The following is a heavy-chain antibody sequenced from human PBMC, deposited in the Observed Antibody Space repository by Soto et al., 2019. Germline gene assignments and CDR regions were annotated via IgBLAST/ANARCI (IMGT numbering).Heavy chain of an antibody. Sequence: QVQLQESGPGLVKPSQTLSLTCSVSGDSISSGGYYWSWIRQHPGKGLEWIGYIYYSGSTDYNPSLQSRASITIDTSENQFSLKLSSVTAADTAVYYCARERGARGYSGYGKGGWFDPWGPGTLVTVSS. J-gene: IGHJ5*02. V-gene: IGHV4-31*03. CDR3: ARERGARGYSGYGKGGWFDP. D-gene: IGHD5-12*01. CDR2: IYYSGST. CDR1: GDSISSGGYY.